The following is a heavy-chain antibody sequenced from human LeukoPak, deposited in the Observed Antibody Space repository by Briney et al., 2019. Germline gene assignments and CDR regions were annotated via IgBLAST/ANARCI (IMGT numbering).Heavy chain of an antibody. CDR2: ISTNGDRT. CDR1: GFTFSNSA. Sequence: GVSLRLSCAASGFTFSNSAMYWVRQAPGKGLEFVSVISTNGDRTYYADSVKGRLTISRDNSKNTLYLQMGSLRADDMAVYYCARGVAISSSGWYDTFDYWGQGALVTVSS. V-gene: IGHV3-64*02. CDR3: ARGVAISSSGWYDTFDY. J-gene: IGHJ4*02. D-gene: IGHD6-19*01.